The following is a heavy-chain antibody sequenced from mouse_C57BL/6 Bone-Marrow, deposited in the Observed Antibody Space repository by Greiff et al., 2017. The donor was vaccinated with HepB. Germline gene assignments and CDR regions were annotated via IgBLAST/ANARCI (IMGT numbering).Heavy chain of an antibody. Sequence: QVTLKESGPGILQSSQTLSLTCSFSGFSLSTSGMGVSWIRQPSGKGLEWLAHSYWDDAKRYNPYLKSRLTISKDTSRNRVFLKITSVDTAATATYYCARTLYDGYYDYAMDYWGQGTSVTVSS. CDR1: GFSLSTSGMG. CDR2: SYWDDAK. J-gene: IGHJ4*01. CDR3: ARTLYDGYYDYAMDY. V-gene: IGHV8-12*01. D-gene: IGHD2-3*01.